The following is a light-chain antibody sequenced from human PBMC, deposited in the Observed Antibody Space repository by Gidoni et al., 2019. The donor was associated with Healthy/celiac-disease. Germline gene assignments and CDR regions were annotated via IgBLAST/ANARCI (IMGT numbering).Light chain of an antibody. V-gene: IGLV1-40*01. CDR2: GNS. Sequence: QSVLTQPPSVSWAPWQRVTISCTGSSSNIGAGYDVHWYQQLPGTAPKLLIYGNSNRPSGVPDRFSGSKSGTSASLAITGLQAEDEADYYCQSYDSSLSGSVFGGGTKLTVL. J-gene: IGLJ2*01. CDR1: SSNIGAGYD. CDR3: QSYDSSLSGSV.